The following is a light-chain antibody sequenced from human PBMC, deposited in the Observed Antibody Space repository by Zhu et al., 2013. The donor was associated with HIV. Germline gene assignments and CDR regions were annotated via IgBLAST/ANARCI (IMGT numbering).Light chain of an antibody. Sequence: GDRVTITCRASQDMGNYLSWYQQKPGKVPKLLIYAASTLQPGVPSRFSGSGSGTDFALTISSLQPEDVATYFCLQYHSALRTFGQGTKVEIK. CDR3: LQYHSALRT. J-gene: IGKJ1*01. CDR2: AAS. CDR1: QDMGNY. V-gene: IGKV1-27*01.